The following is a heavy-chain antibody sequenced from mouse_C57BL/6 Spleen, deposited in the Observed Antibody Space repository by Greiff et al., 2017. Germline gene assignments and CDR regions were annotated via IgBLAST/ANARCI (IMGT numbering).Heavy chain of an antibody. CDR1: GFTFSDAW. CDR2: IRNKANNHAT. D-gene: IGHD2-5*01. CDR3: TRNRPYYSNYEFAY. J-gene: IGHJ3*01. V-gene: IGHV6-6*01. Sequence: VQLKESGGGLVQPGGSMKLSCAASGFTFSDAWMDWVRQSPEKGLEWVAEIRNKANNHATYYAESVKGRFTISRDDSKSSVYLQMNSLRAEDTGIYYCTRNRPYYSNYEFAYWGQGTLVTVSA.